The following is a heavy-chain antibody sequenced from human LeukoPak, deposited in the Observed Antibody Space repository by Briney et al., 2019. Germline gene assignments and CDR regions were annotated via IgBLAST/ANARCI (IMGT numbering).Heavy chain of an antibody. Sequence: SETLSLTCTVSGGSISSSSYYWVWIRQPPGKELEWIGSVNYSGNTYYNPSVKSRVTISVDTSKNQFSLKVSSVTAADTAVYYCARDLGYAQDYYYYYYMDVWGKGTTVTNSS. V-gene: IGHV4-39*07. CDR2: VNYSGNT. CDR1: GGSISSSSYY. J-gene: IGHJ6*03. CDR3: ARDLGYAQDYYYYYYMDV. D-gene: IGHD5-12*01.